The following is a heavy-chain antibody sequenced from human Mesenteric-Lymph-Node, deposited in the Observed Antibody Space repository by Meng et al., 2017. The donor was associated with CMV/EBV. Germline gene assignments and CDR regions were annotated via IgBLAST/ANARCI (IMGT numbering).Heavy chain of an antibody. CDR1: GFTFSSYS. V-gene: IGHV3-21*04. J-gene: IGHJ4*02. CDR2: IGSSSSYI. Sequence: GGSLRLSCAASGFTFSSYSMNWVRQAPGKGLEWVSSIGSSSSYIYYADSVKGRFTISRDNAKNSLYLQMNSLRAEDTAVYYCAKDTRGGYSYGSPQDYWGQGTLVTVSS. CDR3: AKDTRGGYSYGSPQDY. D-gene: IGHD5-18*01.